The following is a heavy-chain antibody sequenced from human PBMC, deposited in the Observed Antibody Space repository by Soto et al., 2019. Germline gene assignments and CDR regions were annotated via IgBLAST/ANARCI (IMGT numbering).Heavy chain of an antibody. CDR2: IYYSGST. V-gene: IGHV4-31*03. Sequence: LTCTVSGGSISSGGYYWSWIRQHPGKGLEWIGYIYYSGSTYYNPSLKSRLTISVDTSKNQFSLKLSSVTAADTAVYYCARDRRYYYDSSGYPHDAFDIWGQGTMVTVSS. D-gene: IGHD3-22*01. J-gene: IGHJ3*02. CDR1: GGSISSGGYY. CDR3: ARDRRYYYDSSGYPHDAFDI.